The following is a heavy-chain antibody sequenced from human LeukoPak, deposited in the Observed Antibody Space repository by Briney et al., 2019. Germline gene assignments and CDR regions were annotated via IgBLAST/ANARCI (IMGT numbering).Heavy chain of an antibody. Sequence: GASVKVSCKASGYTFTSYDINWVRQATGQGLEWMGWMNPNSGNTGYAQKFQGRVTMTRNTSISTAYTELSSLRSEDTAVYYCARGRRPAPPGWFDPWGQGTLVTVSS. D-gene: IGHD2-2*01. J-gene: IGHJ5*02. V-gene: IGHV1-8*01. CDR2: MNPNSGNT. CDR3: ARGRRPAPPGWFDP. CDR1: GYTFTSYD.